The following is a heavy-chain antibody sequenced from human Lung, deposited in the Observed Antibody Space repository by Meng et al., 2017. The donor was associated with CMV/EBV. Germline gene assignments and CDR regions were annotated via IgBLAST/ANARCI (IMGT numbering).Heavy chain of an antibody. V-gene: IGHV6-1*01. CDR2: TYYRSKWYN. CDR1: GDSVSSNSVA. J-gene: IGHJ4*02. D-gene: IGHD1-1*01. Sequence: LRLXCAISGDSVSSNSVAWNWIRQSPSRGLEWLGRTYYRSKWYNDYAVSVKSRITINPDTSKNQFSLQLKSVTPEDTAVYYCARGYSHLFDYWGQGTLVTVSS. CDR3: ARGYSHLFDY.